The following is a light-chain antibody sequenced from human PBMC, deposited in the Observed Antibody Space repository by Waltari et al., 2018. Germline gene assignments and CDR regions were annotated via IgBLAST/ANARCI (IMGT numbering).Light chain of an antibody. CDR3: QQYSSFPRT. CDR2: KAS. V-gene: IGKV1-5*03. J-gene: IGKJ1*01. Sequence: TQSPSTLSASVGDIVTLTCRASQSTSTWLAWYQQKPGRAPKLLIYKASSLESGVPSRFSGSGSGTEFTLTISSLQPDDFATYYCQQYSSFPRTFGQGTKVEIK. CDR1: QSTSTW.